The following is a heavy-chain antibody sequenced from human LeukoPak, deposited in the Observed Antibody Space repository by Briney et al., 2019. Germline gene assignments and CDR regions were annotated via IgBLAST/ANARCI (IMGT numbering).Heavy chain of an antibody. Sequence: GRSLRLSCAASGFTFSSFAVHWVRQAPGKGLEWVALISTDGSIIDYADSVKGRFTISRDNSKNTLFLQMNSLRPEDTAVFYCARDARLGELSFPGAFDIWGQGTMVIVSS. J-gene: IGHJ3*02. V-gene: IGHV3-30-3*01. CDR2: ISTDGSII. CDR3: ARDARLGELSFPGAFDI. CDR1: GFTFSSFA. D-gene: IGHD3-16*02.